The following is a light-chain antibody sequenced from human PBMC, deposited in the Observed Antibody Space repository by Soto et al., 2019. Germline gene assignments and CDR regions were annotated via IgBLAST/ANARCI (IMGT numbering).Light chain of an antibody. J-gene: IGKJ1*01. V-gene: IGKV3-20*01. CDR1: QSVSSSY. CDR2: GAS. Sequence: EIVLTQSPGALSLSPGERATLSCGASQSVSSSYLAWYQQKPGQAPRLLIYGASTRATCIPDRFSGSGSGTDFTLTISRLEPEDFAVYYCQQYGSSPRTFCQGTKVEIK. CDR3: QQYGSSPRT.